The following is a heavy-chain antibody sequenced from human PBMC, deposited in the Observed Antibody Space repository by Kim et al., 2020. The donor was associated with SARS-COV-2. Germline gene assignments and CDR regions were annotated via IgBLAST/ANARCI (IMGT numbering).Heavy chain of an antibody. CDR1: GYTFTSYY. CDR2: MNPNSGNT. D-gene: IGHD3-9*01. V-gene: IGHV1-8*01. J-gene: IGHJ4*01. Sequence: ASVKVSCKASGYTFTSYYINWVRQATGQGLEWMGWMNPNSGNTGYAQKFQGRVTMTRNTSISTVYMELSSLRSEDTAVYYCALRDILTGYGMYYWGQGTLVTVSS. CDR3: ALRDILTGYGMYY.